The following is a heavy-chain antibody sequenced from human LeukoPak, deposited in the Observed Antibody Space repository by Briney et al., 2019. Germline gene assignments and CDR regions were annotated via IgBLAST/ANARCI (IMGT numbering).Heavy chain of an antibody. CDR2: MNPNSGNT. Sequence: ASVKVSCKASGYTFTSYDINWVRQATGQGLEWMGWMNPNSGNTGYAQKFQGRVTMTRNISISTAYMELSSLRSEDTAVYYCARAVYSSSPELFDYWGQGTLVTVSS. CDR3: ARAVYSSSPELFDY. CDR1: GYTFTSYD. D-gene: IGHD6-6*01. V-gene: IGHV1-8*01. J-gene: IGHJ4*02.